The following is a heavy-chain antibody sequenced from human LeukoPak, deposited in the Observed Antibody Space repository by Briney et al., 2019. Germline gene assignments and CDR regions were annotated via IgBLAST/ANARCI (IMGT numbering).Heavy chain of an antibody. CDR3: ARDSADCSSTSCYGNYFDY. V-gene: IGHV3-23*01. J-gene: IGHJ4*02. CDR2: ISGSGGST. Sequence: GGSLRLSCAASGFTFSSYAMSWVRQAPGKGLEWVSAISGSGGSTYYADSVKGRFTISRDNSKNTLYLQMNSLRAEDTAVYYCARDSADCSSTSCYGNYFDYWGQGTLVTVSS. CDR1: GFTFSSYA. D-gene: IGHD2-2*01.